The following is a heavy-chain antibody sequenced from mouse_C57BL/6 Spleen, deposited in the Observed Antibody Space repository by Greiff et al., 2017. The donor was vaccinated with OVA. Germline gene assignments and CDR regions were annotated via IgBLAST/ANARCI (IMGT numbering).Heavy chain of an antibody. CDR3: AAIYYGTSWFAY. CDR2: IYPGDGDT. Sequence: QVQLQQSGPELVKPGASVKISCKASGYAFSSSWMNWVKQRPGKGLEWIGRIYPGDGDTNYNGKFKGKATLTADNSSSTAYMQLSSLTSEDSAVYYCAAIYYGTSWFAYWGQGTLVTVSA. D-gene: IGHD2-1*01. J-gene: IGHJ3*01. V-gene: IGHV1-82*01. CDR1: GYAFSSSW.